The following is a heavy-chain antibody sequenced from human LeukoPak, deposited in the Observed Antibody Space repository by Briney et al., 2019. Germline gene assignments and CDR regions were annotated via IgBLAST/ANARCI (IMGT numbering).Heavy chain of an antibody. J-gene: IGHJ1*01. V-gene: IGHV4-34*01. D-gene: IGHD2-15*01. CDR2: TNHRGST. CDR3: ALGYCGGGSCYAREYFQH. CDR1: GESFSGYY. Sequence: SETLSLTCAAYGESFSGYYWSWIRQPPGRGLQWIGETNHRGSTNYNPSLKSRVTISLDTAKNYFFLNLTSVTAADTAVYYCALGYCGGGSCYAREYFQHWGQGTLVTVSS.